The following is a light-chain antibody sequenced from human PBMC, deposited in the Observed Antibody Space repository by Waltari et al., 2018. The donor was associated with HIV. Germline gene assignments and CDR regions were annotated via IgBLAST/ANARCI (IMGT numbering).Light chain of an antibody. CDR2: QDT. CDR3: QARDSSTVV. CDR1: ELGARN. Sequence: SYELTQPPSVSVSPGQTASITCSGDELGARNACWYQQKPGQSPLLVIYQDTKRPSGIPERFSGSNSGNTATLTISGTQAMDEADYYCQARDSSTVVFGGGTKLTVL. J-gene: IGLJ2*01. V-gene: IGLV3-1*01.